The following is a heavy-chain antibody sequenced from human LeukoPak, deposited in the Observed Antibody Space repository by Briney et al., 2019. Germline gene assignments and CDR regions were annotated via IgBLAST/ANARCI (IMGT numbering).Heavy chain of an antibody. CDR2: ISYDGDNK. Sequence: PGGSLRLSCAASGFTFNSYAMHWVRQAPGKGLEWVAVISYDGDNKYYADSVKGRFTIARDNSDSSTLFLQMNSLRIEDTAVYYCARVSRGGSGWFGGPYYYYALDVWGQGTTVTVSS. D-gene: IGHD3-10*01. CDR3: ARVSRGGSGWFGGPYYYYALDV. CDR1: GFTFNSYA. V-gene: IGHV3-30-3*01. J-gene: IGHJ6*02.